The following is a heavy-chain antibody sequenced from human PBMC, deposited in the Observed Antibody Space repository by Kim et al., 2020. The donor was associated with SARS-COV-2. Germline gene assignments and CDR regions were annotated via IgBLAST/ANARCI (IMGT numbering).Heavy chain of an antibody. V-gene: IGHV4-59*13. Sequence: SETLSLTCTVSGGSISSYYWSWIWQRQGKGQEWIGNVYYSGSTNYNPSLKSRVTISVDTSTNQFSLKLSSVTVAEPAVYYCARDNRGGTSFAVFYYWGQGTLFTVSS. CDR1: GGSISSYY. J-gene: IGHJ4*02. D-gene: IGHD2-15*01. CDR2: VYYSGST. CDR3: ARDNRGGTSFAVFYY.